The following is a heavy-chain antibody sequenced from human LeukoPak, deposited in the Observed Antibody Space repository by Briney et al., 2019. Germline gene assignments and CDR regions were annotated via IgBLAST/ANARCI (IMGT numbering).Heavy chain of an antibody. J-gene: IGHJ4*02. V-gene: IGHV4-59*12. D-gene: IGHD1-26*01. CDR1: GGSISSYY. Sequence: SETLSLTCTVSGGSISSYYWSWIRQPPGKGLEWIGYIYYSGSTNYNPSLKSRVTISVDTSKNQFSLKLSSVTAADTAGYYCARSYPTYSGSYEEIDYWGQGTLVTVSS. CDR3: ARSYPTYSGSYEEIDY. CDR2: IYYSGST.